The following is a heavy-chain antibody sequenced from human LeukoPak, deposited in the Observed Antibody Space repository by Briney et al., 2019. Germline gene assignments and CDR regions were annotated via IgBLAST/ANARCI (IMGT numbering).Heavy chain of an antibody. CDR2: INPNSGGT. CDR3: AKVKYSSSLNWFDP. Sequence: ASVKVSCKASGYTFTGYYMYWVRQAPGQGIEWMGWINPNSGGTNYAQKFQGRVTMTRDTSISTAYMELRRLRSDDTAVYYCAKVKYSSSLNWFDPWGQGTLVTVSS. V-gene: IGHV1-2*02. J-gene: IGHJ5*02. CDR1: GYTFTGYY. D-gene: IGHD6-6*01.